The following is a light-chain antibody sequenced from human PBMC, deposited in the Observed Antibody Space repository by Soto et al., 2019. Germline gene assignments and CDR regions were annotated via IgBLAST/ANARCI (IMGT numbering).Light chain of an antibody. CDR3: QQRSNWPPRIT. Sequence: VVLTQSPATLSLSPGERATHSCRTSLSVSVYLDWYQQKPGQAPRLLISDASNRATGIPARFSGSGSGTDFTLTINSLEPEDSAVYYCQQRSNWPPRITFGQGTRLE. J-gene: IGKJ5*01. CDR2: DAS. CDR1: LSVSVY. V-gene: IGKV3-11*01.